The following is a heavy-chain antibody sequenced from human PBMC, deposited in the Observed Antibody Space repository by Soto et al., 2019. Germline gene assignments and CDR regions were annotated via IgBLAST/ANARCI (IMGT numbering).Heavy chain of an antibody. CDR2: IDPSDSRT. V-gene: IGHV5-10-1*01. D-gene: IGHD2-8*01. CDR3: ARHDSNGDFDF. Sequence: GESLKISFDASGYMCPIYHISLVLQMPGKGLEWVGKIDPSDSRTMYRPSSRARITISVDKSINTAYLEWGRLKASDTALYYCARHDSNGDFDFCGQGTQVTFSS. CDR1: GYMCPIYH. J-gene: IGHJ4*02.